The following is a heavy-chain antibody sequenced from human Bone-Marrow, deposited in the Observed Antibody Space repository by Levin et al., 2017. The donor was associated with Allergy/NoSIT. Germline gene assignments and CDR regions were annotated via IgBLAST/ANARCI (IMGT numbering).Heavy chain of an antibody. J-gene: IGHJ5*02. D-gene: IGHD4-17*01. CDR1: GGSISSGGYY. CDR3: ARDAHYGDYGRRWFDP. Sequence: SQTLSLTCTVSGGSISSGGYYWSWIRQHPGKGLEWIGYIYYSGSTYYNPSLKSRVTISVDTSKNQFSLKLSSVTAADTAVYYCARDAHYGDYGRRWFDPWGQGTLVTVSS. V-gene: IGHV4-31*03. CDR2: IYYSGST.